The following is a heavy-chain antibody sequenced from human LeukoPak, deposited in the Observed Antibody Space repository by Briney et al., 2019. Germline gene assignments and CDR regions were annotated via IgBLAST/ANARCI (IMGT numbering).Heavy chain of an antibody. CDR2: IIPIFGTA. J-gene: IGHJ6*02. CDR1: GGSFGRYA. CDR3: ARAPAGADYYYYYGMDV. D-gene: IGHD2-2*01. V-gene: IGHV1-69*13. Sequence: SVKVSCKAPGGSFGRYAISWVRQAPGQGLEWMGGIIPIFGTANYAQKFQGRVTITADESTSTAYMELSSLRSEDTAVYYCARAPAGADYYYYYGMDVWGQGTTVTVSS.